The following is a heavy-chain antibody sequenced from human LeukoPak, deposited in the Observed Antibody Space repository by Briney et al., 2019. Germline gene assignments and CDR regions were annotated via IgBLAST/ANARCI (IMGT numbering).Heavy chain of an antibody. CDR2: ISHSGYT. Sequence: SETLSLTCTVYNGSFSGYYWSWIRQPPGTGLEWIGEISHSGYTNLNPSLKSRLTISLDTSKNHFSLRLTSLTAADTAVYYCARRDDSSGYHKIFDYWGPGTLVTVSS. CDR1: NGSFSGYY. D-gene: IGHD3-22*01. CDR3: ARRDDSSGYHKIFDY. J-gene: IGHJ4*02. V-gene: IGHV4-34*01.